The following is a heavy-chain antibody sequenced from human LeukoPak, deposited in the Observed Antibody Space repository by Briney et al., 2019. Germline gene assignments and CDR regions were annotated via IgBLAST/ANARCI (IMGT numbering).Heavy chain of an antibody. CDR3: ARPLSGSSSWHGDAFDI. V-gene: IGHV4-39*01. CDR2: IYYSGST. CDR1: GGSISSSTYY. Sequence: SETLSLTCTVSGGSISSSTYYWGWIRQPPGKGLEWIGSIYYSGSTYYNASLKSRVTISADTSKNQFSLKLSSVTAADTAVYYCARPLSGSSSWHGDAFDIWGQRTMVTVSS. J-gene: IGHJ3*02. D-gene: IGHD6-13*01.